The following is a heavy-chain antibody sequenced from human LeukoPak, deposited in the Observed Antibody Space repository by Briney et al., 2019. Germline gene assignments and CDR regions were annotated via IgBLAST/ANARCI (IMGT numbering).Heavy chain of an antibody. CDR2: INPNSGDT. Sequence: ASATVSCKASGYIFTDYYIHWVRQAPGQGPEWMGRINPNSGDTDSAQKFQGRVTMTRVTSITTVYMEMRRLTSDDTAVYYCARVAYGNNATPFDHWGQGTLVIVSS. CDR3: ARVAYGNNATPFDH. CDR1: GYIFTDYY. D-gene: IGHD4-11*01. J-gene: IGHJ4*02. V-gene: IGHV1-2*06.